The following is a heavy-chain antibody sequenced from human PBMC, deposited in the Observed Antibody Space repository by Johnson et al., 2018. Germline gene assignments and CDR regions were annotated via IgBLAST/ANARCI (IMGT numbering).Heavy chain of an antibody. D-gene: IGHD3-3*01. CDR3: ARSIDDFWGQAGAFDI. V-gene: IGHV3-7*01. CDR1: GFTFSSYW. CDR2: IRQDGGEK. Sequence: VQLVQSGGGLVQPGGSLRLSCAASGFTFSSYWMNWVRQAPGKGLEWVAYIRQDGGEKYYVDSVRGRFTIPRDNAKNSLYLQTNSLRAEDTAVYYWARSIDDFWGQAGAFDIWGQGTMVTFSS. J-gene: IGHJ3*02.